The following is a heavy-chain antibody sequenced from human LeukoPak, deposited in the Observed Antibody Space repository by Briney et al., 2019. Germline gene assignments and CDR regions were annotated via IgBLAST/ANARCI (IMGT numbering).Heavy chain of an antibody. Sequence: GGSLRLSCAASGFTFSSYAMTWVRQAPGKGLQWVSAVSGSGAHTYYADSVKGRFTISRDNAKNSLYLQMNSLRAEDTAVYYCARDFPYGDYFDYWGQGTLVTVSS. CDR1: GFTFSSYA. V-gene: IGHV3-23*01. J-gene: IGHJ4*02. CDR3: ARDFPYGDYFDY. CDR2: VSGSGAHT. D-gene: IGHD4-17*01.